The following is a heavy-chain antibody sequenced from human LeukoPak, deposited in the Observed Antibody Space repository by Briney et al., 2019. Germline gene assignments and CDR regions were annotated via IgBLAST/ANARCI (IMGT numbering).Heavy chain of an antibody. CDR2: IDPSDSYT. CDR1: GYSFTSYW. D-gene: IGHD1-1*01. V-gene: IGHV5-10-1*01. J-gene: IGHJ4*02. Sequence: GESLKISCKGSGYSFTSYWISWVRQMPGKGLXXMGRIDPSDSYTNYSPSFQGHVTISADKSISTAYLQWSSLKASDTAMYYCAARWNDDLDFDYWGQGTLVTVSS. CDR3: AARWNDDLDFDY.